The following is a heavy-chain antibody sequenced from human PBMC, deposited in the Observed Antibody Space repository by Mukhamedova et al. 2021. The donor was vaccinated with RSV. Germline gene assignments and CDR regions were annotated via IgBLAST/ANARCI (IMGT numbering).Heavy chain of an antibody. V-gene: IGHV3-21*01. D-gene: IGHD5-24*01. CDR3: ARGWHGTAWTPGDAFDF. Sequence: YSMNWVRQAPGKGLEWVSSISSGSTNKYYADSLKGRFSITRDNAKNSVFLQMGSLTAEDTAVYFCARGWHGTAWTPGDAFDFWGQG. CDR2: ISSGSTNK. J-gene: IGHJ3*01. CDR1: YS.